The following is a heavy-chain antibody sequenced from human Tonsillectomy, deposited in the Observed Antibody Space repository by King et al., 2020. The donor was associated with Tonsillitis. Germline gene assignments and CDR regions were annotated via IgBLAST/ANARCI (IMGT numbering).Heavy chain of an antibody. Sequence: QLVQSGAEVKKPGASVKVSCKASGYTFTSYYMHWVRQAPGQGLEWMGIINPNGGSTTYAQRFQGRVTMTRDTSTSTVYMELSSLRSEDTAVYYCARDWICSGGSCYPYFAYWGQGTLVTVSS. J-gene: IGHJ4*02. CDR3: ARDWICSGGSCYPYFAY. CDR2: INPNGGST. V-gene: IGHV1-46*01. CDR1: GYTFTSYY. D-gene: IGHD2-15*01.